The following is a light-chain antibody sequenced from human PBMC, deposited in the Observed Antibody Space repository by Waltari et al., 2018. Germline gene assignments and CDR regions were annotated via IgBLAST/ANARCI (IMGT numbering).Light chain of an antibody. J-gene: IGLJ2*01. V-gene: IGLV2-14*03. CDR3: SSYTTSGTLI. CDR1: IRDVGAYNY. Sequence: QSALTQPASVSGSPGQSITISCTGTIRDVGAYNYLSWYQQHPGKPPQLILYAVTKRPSGVSNRFSGSKSGTTASLTISGLQAEDEADFYCSSYTTSGTLIFGGGTKLTVL. CDR2: AVT.